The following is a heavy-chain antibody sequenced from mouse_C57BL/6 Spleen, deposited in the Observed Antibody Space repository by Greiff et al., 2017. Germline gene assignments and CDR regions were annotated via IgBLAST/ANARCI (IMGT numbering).Heavy chain of an antibody. D-gene: IGHD2-5*01. V-gene: IGHV1-82*01. CDR2: IYPGDGDT. J-gene: IGHJ4*01. CDR3: ARLSNDYAMDY. Sequence: QVQLQQSGPELVKPGASVKISCKASGYAFSSSWMNWVKPRPGKGLEWIGRIYPGDGDTNYNGKFKGKATLTADKSSSTAYMQLSSLTSEDSAVYFCARLSNDYAMDYWGQGTSVTVSS. CDR1: GYAFSSSW.